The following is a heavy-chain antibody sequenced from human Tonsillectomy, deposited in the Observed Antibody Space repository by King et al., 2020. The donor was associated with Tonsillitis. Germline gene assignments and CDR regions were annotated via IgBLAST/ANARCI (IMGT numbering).Heavy chain of an antibody. CDR1: GFSFSDYH. Sequence: VQLVESGGGLVKPGGSLRLSCAASGFSFSDYHMTWIRRAPGKGLEWVSYISSSSSFTNNADSVNGRFTISRDNAKNSLFLQMNSLRAEDTAVYYCARSAYGSGRFGIYYYVDVWGKGTTVTVSS. J-gene: IGHJ6*03. V-gene: IGHV3-11*05. CDR2: ISSSSSFT. CDR3: ARSAYGSGRFGIYYYVDV. D-gene: IGHD3-10*01.